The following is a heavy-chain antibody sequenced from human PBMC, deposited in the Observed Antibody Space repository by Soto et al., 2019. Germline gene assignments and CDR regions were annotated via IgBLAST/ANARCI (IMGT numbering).Heavy chain of an antibody. J-gene: IGHJ4*02. D-gene: IGHD3-22*01. CDR2: IYHSGST. CDR1: GGSISSYY. CDR3: ARGGVDYYDSSGYYFSPYYFDY. V-gene: IGHV4-59*12. Sequence: SETLSLTCTVSGGSISSYYWSWIRQPPGKGLEWIGYIYHSGSTYYNPSLKSRVTISVDRSKNQFSLKLSSVTAADTAVYYCARGGVDYYDSSGYYFSPYYFDYWGQGTLVTAPQ.